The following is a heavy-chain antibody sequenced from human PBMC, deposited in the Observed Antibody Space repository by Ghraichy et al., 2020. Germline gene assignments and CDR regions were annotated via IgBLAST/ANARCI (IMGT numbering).Heavy chain of an antibody. V-gene: IGHV1-2*02. CDR2: INPNSGGT. D-gene: IGHD3-10*01. Sequence: ASVKVSCKASGYTFTGYYMHWVRQAPGQGLEWMGWINPNSGGTNYAQKFQGRVTMTRDTSISTAYMELSRLRSDDTAVYYCARMNPKWFGEHYGMDVWGQGTTVTVSS. CDR3: ARMNPKWFGEHYGMDV. J-gene: IGHJ6*02. CDR1: GYTFTGYY.